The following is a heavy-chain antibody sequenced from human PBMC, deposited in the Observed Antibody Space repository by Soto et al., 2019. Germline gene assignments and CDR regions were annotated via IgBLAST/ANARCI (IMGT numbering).Heavy chain of an antibody. D-gene: IGHD3-3*01. Sequence: QVQLVESGGCVVQPGRSLRLSCAASGFTFSNYAMHWVRQAPGKGLEWVAIISYDGSNKYYADSVKVRFTISRDNSKNTLYLQMNSLRAEDTAVYYCARGGFRFLEWLAYGMDVWGQGTTVTVSS. CDR3: ARGGFRFLEWLAYGMDV. CDR2: ISYDGSNK. CDR1: GFTFSNYA. J-gene: IGHJ6*02. V-gene: IGHV3-30-3*01.